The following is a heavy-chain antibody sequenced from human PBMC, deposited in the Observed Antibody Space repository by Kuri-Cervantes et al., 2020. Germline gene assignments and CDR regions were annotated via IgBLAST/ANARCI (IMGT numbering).Heavy chain of an antibody. Sequence: GESLKISCAASGFTFSSYSMNWVRQAPGKGLEWVSSISSSSSTIYYADSVKGRFTISRDNAKNSLYLQMNSLRGEDTAVYYCARDLEDYGDYEGGYFDYWGQGTLVTVSS. V-gene: IGHV3-48*01. D-gene: IGHD4-17*01. J-gene: IGHJ4*02. CDR3: ARDLEDYGDYEGGYFDY. CDR2: ISSSSSTI. CDR1: GFTFSSYS.